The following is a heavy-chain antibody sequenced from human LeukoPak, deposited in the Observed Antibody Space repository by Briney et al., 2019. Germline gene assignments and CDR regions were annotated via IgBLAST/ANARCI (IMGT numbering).Heavy chain of an antibody. CDR3: ARARVDESCSGGSCYHDDL. CDR1: GYTFTSYD. J-gene: IGHJ5*02. D-gene: IGHD2-15*01. Sequence: ASVKVSCKASGYTFTSYDINWVRQATGQGLEWMGWMNPNSGNTGYAPKFQGRVTMTRDTSISTAYMELSSLRSEDTAVYYCARARVDESCSGGSCYHDDLWGQGTLVTVSS. CDR2: MNPNSGNT. V-gene: IGHV1-8*01.